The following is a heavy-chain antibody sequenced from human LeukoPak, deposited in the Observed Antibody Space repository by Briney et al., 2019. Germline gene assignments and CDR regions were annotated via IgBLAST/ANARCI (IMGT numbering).Heavy chain of an antibody. J-gene: IGHJ4*02. CDR1: GGSITNSDYF. Sequence: KPSETLSLTCTVSGGSITNSDYFWGWIRQPPGKGLEWMGNVDYSGRPHRNPSLMGRVTINADRSRNQFSLNLSSVTAADTAVYFCARLDASLVHLSGSFPDYWGQGALVTVSS. CDR2: VDYSGRP. D-gene: IGHD3-10*01. V-gene: IGHV4-39*01. CDR3: ARLDASLVHLSGSFPDY.